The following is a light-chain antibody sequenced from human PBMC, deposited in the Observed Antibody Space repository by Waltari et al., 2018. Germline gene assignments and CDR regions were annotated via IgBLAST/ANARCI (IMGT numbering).Light chain of an antibody. J-gene: IGKJ4*01. CDR3: MQRLQIPLT. Sequence: DFVMTQSPLSLPVTPGEPASISCRSSQSLLHSDGYNYLDWYLQKPGQSPQLLIYLGSNRASGVPDRFSGSGSGTDFTLKISRVEAEDVGVYYCMQRLQIPLTFGGGTKVEIK. CDR2: LGS. CDR1: QSLLHSDGYNY. V-gene: IGKV2-28*01.